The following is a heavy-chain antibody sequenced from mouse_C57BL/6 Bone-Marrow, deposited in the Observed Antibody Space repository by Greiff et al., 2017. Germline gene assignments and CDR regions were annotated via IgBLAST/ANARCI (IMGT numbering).Heavy chain of an antibody. J-gene: IGHJ2*01. V-gene: IGHV14-4*01. CDR2: IDPENGDT. Sequence: VQLKESGAELVRPGASVKLSCTASGFNIKDDYMHWVKQRPEQGLEWIGWIDPENGDTEYASKFQGKATITADTSSNTAYLQLSSLTSEYTAVYYCTAGLPRDFDYWGQGTTLTVSS. CDR3: TAGLPRDFDY. D-gene: IGHD3-3*01. CDR1: GFNIKDDY.